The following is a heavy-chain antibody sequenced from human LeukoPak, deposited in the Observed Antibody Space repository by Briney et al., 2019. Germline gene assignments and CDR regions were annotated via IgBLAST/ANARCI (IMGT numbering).Heavy chain of an antibody. Sequence: SETLSLTCAVYGESFSGCYWSWIRQPPGKGLEWIGEINHSGSTNYNPSLKSRVSISVDTSKNQFSLKLSSITAADTAVYYCAILSRAQLLELNHDAFDIWGQGTMVTVSS. CDR3: AILSRAQLLELNHDAFDI. D-gene: IGHD2-2*01. V-gene: IGHV4-34*01. CDR2: INHSGST. J-gene: IGHJ3*02. CDR1: GESFSGCY.